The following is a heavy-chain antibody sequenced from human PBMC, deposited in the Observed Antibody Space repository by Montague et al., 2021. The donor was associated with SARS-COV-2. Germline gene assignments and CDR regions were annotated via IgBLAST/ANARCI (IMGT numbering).Heavy chain of an antibody. V-gene: IGHV4-34*01. CDR2: INHSGGV. Sequence: SETLSLTCTVHRGSFSGYYWTWIRQPPGTGLELIGEINHSGGVNSNPSLKNRVPISVDTSTNHFSLKLRSVTAADTAIDYCARGYCSSTTCYRYLHYWGQGTLVAVSS. J-gene: IGHJ4*02. CDR1: RGSFSGYY. D-gene: IGHD2-2*01. CDR3: ARGYCSSTTCYRYLHY.